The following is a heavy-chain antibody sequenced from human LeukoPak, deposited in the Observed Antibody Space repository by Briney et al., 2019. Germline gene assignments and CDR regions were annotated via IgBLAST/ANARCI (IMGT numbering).Heavy chain of an antibody. J-gene: IGHJ4*02. CDR3: TRGAGWLIDY. Sequence: SETLSLTCTVSGGSVSSYYWSWIRQPPGKGLEWIGYIYYSGYTNYNPSLKSRVTISADTSKNQFSLKLNSLTTADTAVYYCTRGAGWLIDYWGQGILVTVSS. CDR2: IYYSGYT. V-gene: IGHV4-59*02. D-gene: IGHD3-16*01. CDR1: GGSVSSYY.